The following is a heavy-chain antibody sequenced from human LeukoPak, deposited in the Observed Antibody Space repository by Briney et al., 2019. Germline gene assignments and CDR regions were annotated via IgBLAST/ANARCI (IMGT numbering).Heavy chain of an antibody. D-gene: IGHD1-26*01. Sequence: PSETLSLTCAVYGGSFSGYYWSWIRQPPGKGLEWIGEINHSGSTNYNPSLKSRVTISVDTSKNQFSLKLSSVTAADTAAYYCASGGSYYALNYWGQGTLVTVSS. J-gene: IGHJ4*02. CDR3: ASGGSYYALNY. CDR2: INHSGST. CDR1: GGSFSGYY. V-gene: IGHV4-34*01.